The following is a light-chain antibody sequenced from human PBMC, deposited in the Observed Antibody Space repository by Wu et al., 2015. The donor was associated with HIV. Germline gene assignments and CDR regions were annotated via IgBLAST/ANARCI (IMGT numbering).Light chain of an antibody. Sequence: EIVLTQSPGTLSLSPGERATLSCRASQSVSSRHLAWYQQKPGQAPRLLIFGASTRATGIPDRFTGSGSGTDFTLTISRLDPEDFAVYYCQQYGSSPLTFGGGTKVEIK. CDR1: QSVSSRH. V-gene: IGKV3-20*01. CDR3: QQYGSSPLT. J-gene: IGKJ4*01. CDR2: GAS.